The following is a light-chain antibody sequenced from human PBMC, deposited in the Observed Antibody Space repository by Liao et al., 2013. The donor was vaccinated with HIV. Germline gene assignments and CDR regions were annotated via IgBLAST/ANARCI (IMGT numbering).Light chain of an antibody. V-gene: IGLV3-21*01. CDR1: NIGSKS. CDR3: QAWDSNTAFVV. Sequence: SYELTQPPSVSVAPGKTARITCGGNNIGSKSVHWYQQKPGQAPVLVIYYDSDRPSGIPERFSGSNSGNTATLTISGTQAMDEADYYCQAWDSNTAFVVFGGGTKLTVL. CDR2: YDS. J-gene: IGLJ2*01.